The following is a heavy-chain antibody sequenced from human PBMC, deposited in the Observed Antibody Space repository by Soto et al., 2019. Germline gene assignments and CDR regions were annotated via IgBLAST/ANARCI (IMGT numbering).Heavy chain of an antibody. Sequence: ASVKVSCKASGYTFTSYGISWVRQAPGQGLEWMGWISAYNGSTNYAQKLQGRVTMTTDTSTSTAYMELRSLRSEDTAVYYCAMSGYYDILTGYLTHAFDIWGQGTMVTVSS. CDR2: ISAYNGST. CDR1: GYTFTSYG. CDR3: AMSGYYDILTGYLTHAFDI. V-gene: IGHV1-18*01. D-gene: IGHD3-9*01. J-gene: IGHJ3*02.